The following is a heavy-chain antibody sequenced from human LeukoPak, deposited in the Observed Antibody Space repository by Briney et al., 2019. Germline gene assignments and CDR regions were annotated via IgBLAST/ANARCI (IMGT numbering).Heavy chain of an antibody. CDR3: TSPFDNPRS. D-gene: IGHD1-14*01. Sequence: GGSLRLSCAASGFTFSNAWMSWVRQAPGKGLEWVGRIRIKANAYATAYAASVRGRFTIPRDDSKNTAYLQMNSLKTEDTAVYYCTSPFDNPRSWGQGTLVTVSS. J-gene: IGHJ1*01. V-gene: IGHV3-73*01. CDR1: GFTFSNAW. CDR2: IRIKANAYAT.